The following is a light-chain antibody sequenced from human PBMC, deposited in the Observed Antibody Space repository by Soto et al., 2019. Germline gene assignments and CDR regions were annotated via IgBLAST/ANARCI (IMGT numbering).Light chain of an antibody. V-gene: IGLV2-14*01. J-gene: IGLJ3*02. CDR3: SSYTRGLTV. CDR2: EVS. CDR1: SSDVGGYNY. Sequence: QSALTQPASVSGSPGQSITISCTGTSSDVGGYNYVSWYQQHPGKAPKLMIYEVSNRPSGVSNRFSGSKSGNTASLTISGLQAEDEADYYSSSYTRGLTVFGRGTKLTVL.